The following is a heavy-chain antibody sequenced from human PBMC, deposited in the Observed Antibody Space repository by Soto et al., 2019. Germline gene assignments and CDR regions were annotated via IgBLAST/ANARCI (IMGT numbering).Heavy chain of an antibody. CDR2: IGSTGAGT. D-gene: IGHD3-16*01. CDR1: GCTFSHSA. V-gene: IGHV3-64D*06. Sequence: GWLRRSCAASGCTFSHSAMHWVRQAPGKGLEYVAAIGSTGAGTYYPGSVKGRFTIARDNSKNTLFLQMNSLRPEDTAVYFCVPGGGAYAGSSLWFDSWGQGTPVTVCS. J-gene: IGHJ5*01. CDR3: VPGGGAYAGSSLWFDS.